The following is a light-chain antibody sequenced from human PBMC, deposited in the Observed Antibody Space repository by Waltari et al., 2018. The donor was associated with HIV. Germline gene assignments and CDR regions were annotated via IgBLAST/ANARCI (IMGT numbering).Light chain of an antibody. V-gene: IGLV6-57*01. CDR2: EDN. J-gene: IGLJ3*02. Sequence: FMLAQPHSVSESPGKTITISCTSTSGSIASNYVQWYQRRPGSPPATVIYEDNRRPSGVPDRFSGSIDSSSNSASLTISGLKTEDEADYYCQSYDRNSQVFGGGTKLTVL. CDR1: SGSIASNY. CDR3: QSYDRNSQV.